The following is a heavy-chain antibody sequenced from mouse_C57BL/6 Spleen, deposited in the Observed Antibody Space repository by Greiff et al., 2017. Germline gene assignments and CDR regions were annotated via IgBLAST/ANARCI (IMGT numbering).Heavy chain of an antibody. Sequence: QVQLQQPGAELVKPGASVKLSCKASGYTFTSYWMQWVKQRPGQGLEWIGEIDPSDSYTNYNQKFKGKATLTVDTSSSTAYMQLSSLTSEDSAVYYCARSGYEFDYWGQGTTLTVSS. V-gene: IGHV1-50*01. CDR1: GYTFTSYW. CDR2: IDPSDSYT. J-gene: IGHJ2*01. D-gene: IGHD2-14*01. CDR3: ARSGYEFDY.